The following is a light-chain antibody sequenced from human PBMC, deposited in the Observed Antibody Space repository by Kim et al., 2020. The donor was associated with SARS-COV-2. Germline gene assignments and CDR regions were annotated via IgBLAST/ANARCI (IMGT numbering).Light chain of an antibody. CDR2: GAS. CDR3: QQHNNWPLT. V-gene: IGKV3-15*01. CDR1: QNIRDN. Sequence: EIVMTQSPATLSVSPGERATLSCRASQNIRDNLAWYQRTPGQAPRLLLYGASTRATGIPVRFSGSGSGKEFTLTISSLQSEDFAVYYCQQHNNWPLTFGGGTKVDIK. J-gene: IGKJ4*01.